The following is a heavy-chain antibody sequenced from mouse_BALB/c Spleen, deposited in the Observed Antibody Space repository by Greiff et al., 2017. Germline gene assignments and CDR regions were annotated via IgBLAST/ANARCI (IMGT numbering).Heavy chain of an antibody. J-gene: IGHJ4*01. Sequence: DVKLVESGPGLVKPSQSLSLTCSVTGYSITSGYYWNWIRQFPGNKLEWMGYISYDGSNNYNPSLKNRISIARDTSKNQFFLKLNSVTTEDTATYYCAELFYAMDYWGQGTSVTVSA. CDR3: AELFYAMDY. CDR1: GYSITSGYY. CDR2: ISYDGSN. V-gene: IGHV3-6*02.